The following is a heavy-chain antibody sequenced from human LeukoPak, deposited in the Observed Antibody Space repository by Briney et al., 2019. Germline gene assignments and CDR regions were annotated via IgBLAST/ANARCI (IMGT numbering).Heavy chain of an antibody. CDR3: ARDRVSGSGSIDY. CDR1: GFTFSSYS. V-gene: IGHV3-48*04. D-gene: IGHD3-10*01. Sequence: PGGSLRLSCVGSGFTFSSYSMNWVRQAPGKGLEWVSYISGTSNTIYYDDSVKGRFTVSRDNAKNSLYLQMNSLRVEDTAVYYCARDRVSGSGSIDYWGQGTLVTVSS. CDR2: ISGTSNTI. J-gene: IGHJ4*02.